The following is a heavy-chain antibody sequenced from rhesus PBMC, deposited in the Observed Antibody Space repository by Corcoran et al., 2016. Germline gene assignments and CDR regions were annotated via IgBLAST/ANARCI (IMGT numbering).Heavy chain of an antibody. J-gene: IGHJ4*01. CDR2: INGNSGST. CDR3: ARLTYYYDSGYFDY. CDR1: GGSFSSYW. V-gene: IGHV4-80*01. Sequence: QVQLQESGPGLVKPSETLSLTCAVSGGSFSSYWWSWIRQPPGKGLEWIGEINGNSGSTNDNPSLKSRGTISKDASKTQFSLKLSSVTAADTAVYYCARLTYYYDSGYFDYWGQGVLVTVSS. D-gene: IGHD3-28*01.